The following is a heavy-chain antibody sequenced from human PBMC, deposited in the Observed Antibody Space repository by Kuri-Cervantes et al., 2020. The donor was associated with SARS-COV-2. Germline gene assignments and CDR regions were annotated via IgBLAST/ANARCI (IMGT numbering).Heavy chain of an antibody. J-gene: IGHJ4*02. D-gene: IGHD2-21*02. Sequence: GGSLRLSCVGSGFSFGSYAMHWVRQAPGRGLEWVAILSYDGSNEYCADSVKGRFTISRDNAKNSLYLQMNSLRAEDTAVYYCARDGPLQGPGTAYWGQGTLVTVSS. V-gene: IGHV3-30-3*01. CDR1: GFSFGSYA. CDR3: ARDGPLQGPGTAY. CDR2: LSYDGSNE.